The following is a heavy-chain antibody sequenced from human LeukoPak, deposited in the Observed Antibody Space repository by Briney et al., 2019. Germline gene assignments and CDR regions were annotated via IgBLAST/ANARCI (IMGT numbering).Heavy chain of an antibody. V-gene: IGHV4-39*01. CDR2: IYYSGST. CDR3: ARHVFDDTPYDY. J-gene: IGHJ4*02. D-gene: IGHD3-22*01. CDR1: GGSISSSSHY. Sequence: PSETLSLTCTVSGGSISSSSHYWGWIRQPPGKGLEWIGSIYYSGSTYYNPSLKSRVTISVDTSKNQFCLKLSSVTAADTAVYYCARHVFDDTPYDYWGQGTLVTVSS.